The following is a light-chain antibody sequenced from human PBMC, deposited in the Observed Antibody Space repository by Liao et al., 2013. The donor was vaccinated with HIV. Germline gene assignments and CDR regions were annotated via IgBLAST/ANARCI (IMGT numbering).Light chain of an antibody. Sequence: SYEVTQPPSVSXSPGQTASIPCSGDRLGDKYTCWYQQKPGQSPVLVIYQDSKRPSGIPERFSASNSGNTATLTITGTQATDEADYYCQVWDFNSVTFGGGTKLTVL. CDR2: QDS. CDR1: RLGDKY. CDR3: QVWDFNSVT. J-gene: IGLJ2*01. V-gene: IGLV3-1*01.